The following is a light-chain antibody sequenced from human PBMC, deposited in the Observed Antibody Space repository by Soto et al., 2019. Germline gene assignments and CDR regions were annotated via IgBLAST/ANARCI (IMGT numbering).Light chain of an antibody. CDR2: NTN. CDR1: SGSVSANYY. CDR3: VLNLGICILV. V-gene: IGLV8-61*01. J-gene: IGLJ3*02. Sequence: QAVVTQEPSLSVSPGTTVTLTCGLSSGSVSANYYPSWYQQTPGQAPRTLIYNTNTRSSGVPDRFSGSILGNKAALTITGAQADIESDYYFVLNLGICILVFGGGTKLTVL.